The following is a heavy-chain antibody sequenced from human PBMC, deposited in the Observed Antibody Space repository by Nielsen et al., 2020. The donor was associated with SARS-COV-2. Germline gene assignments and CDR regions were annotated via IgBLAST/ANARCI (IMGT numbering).Heavy chain of an antibody. CDR1: GGTFSSYA. D-gene: IGHD3-16*02. J-gene: IGHJ4*02. CDR3: ARGEFSDY. CDR2: ISAYNGNT. V-gene: IGHV1-18*01. Sequence: ASVKDSCKASGGTFSSYAISWVRQAPGQGLEGMGWISAYNGNTNYAQKLQGRVTMTTDTSTSTAYMELRSLRSDDTAVYYCARGEFSDYWGQGTLVTVSS.